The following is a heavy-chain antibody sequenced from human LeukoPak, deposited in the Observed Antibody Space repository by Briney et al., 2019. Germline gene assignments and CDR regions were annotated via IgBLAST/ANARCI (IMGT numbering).Heavy chain of an antibody. CDR1: GFTFSSYA. V-gene: IGHV3-23*01. J-gene: IGHJ4*02. Sequence: GGSLRLSCAASGFTFSSYAMSWVRQAPGKGLEWVSAISGSGGSTYYADSVKGRFTISRDNSKNTLYLQMNSLGAEDTAVYYCATDYSNPQDYWGQGTLVTVSS. CDR3: ATDYSNPQDY. D-gene: IGHD4-11*01. CDR2: ISGSGGST.